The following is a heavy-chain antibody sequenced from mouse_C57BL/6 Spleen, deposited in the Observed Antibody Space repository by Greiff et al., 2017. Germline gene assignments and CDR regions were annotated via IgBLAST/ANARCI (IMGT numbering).Heavy chain of an antibody. CDR1: GYTFTSYW. CDR2: INPSSGYT. V-gene: IGHV1-7*01. Sequence: QVQLKESGAELAKPGASVKLSCKASGYTFTSYWMHWVKQRPGQGLEWIGYINPSSGYTKYNQKFKDKATLPADKSSSTASMQLSSLTYKDSAVNYCAGSRWNFGYFDVWGTGTTVTVSS. J-gene: IGHJ1*03. CDR3: AGSRWNFGYFDV. D-gene: IGHD1-1*01.